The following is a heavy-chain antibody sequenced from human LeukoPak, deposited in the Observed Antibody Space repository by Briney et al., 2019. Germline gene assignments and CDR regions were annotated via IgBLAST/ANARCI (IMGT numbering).Heavy chain of an antibody. CDR1: GGSFSGYY. CDR3: ARDCGYYDSSGYYSNWFDP. V-gene: IGHV4-34*01. Sequence: SETLSLTCAVYGGSFSGYYWSWIRQPPGKGLEWIGEINHSGSTNYNPSLKSRVTISVDTSKNQFSLKLSSVTAADTAVYYCARDCGYYDSSGYYSNWFDPWGQGTLVTVSS. J-gene: IGHJ5*02. D-gene: IGHD3-22*01. CDR2: INHSGST.